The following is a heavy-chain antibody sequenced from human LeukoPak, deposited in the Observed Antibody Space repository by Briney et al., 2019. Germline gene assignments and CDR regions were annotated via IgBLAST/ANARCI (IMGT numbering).Heavy chain of an antibody. CDR2: ITSSGDGT. J-gene: IGHJ4*02. CDR3: AKDYDSSGYDFPFDY. CDR1: GFTFSSYA. V-gene: IGHV3-23*01. D-gene: IGHD3-22*01. Sequence: GGSLRLSCTASGFTFSSYAMTWVRQAPGKGLECVSTITSSGDGTYYADSVKGRFTISRDNPKNTLYLQMNSLRAEDTAVYYCAKDYDSSGYDFPFDYWGQGTLVTASS.